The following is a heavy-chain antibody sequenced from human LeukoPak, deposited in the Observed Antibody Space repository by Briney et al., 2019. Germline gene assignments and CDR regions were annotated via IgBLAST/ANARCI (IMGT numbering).Heavy chain of an antibody. CDR3: ARDQGPYSGSYEDDYYYYYMDV. CDR2: IYTSGST. J-gene: IGHJ6*03. CDR1: GGSISSGSYY. D-gene: IGHD1-26*01. V-gene: IGHV4-61*02. Sequence: SETLSLTCAVSGGSISSGSYYWTWIRQPAGKGLEWIGRIYTSGSTNYNPSLKSRVTISLDTSKNQFSLRLSSVTAADTAVYYCARDQGPYSGSYEDDYYYYYMDVWGKGTTATVSS.